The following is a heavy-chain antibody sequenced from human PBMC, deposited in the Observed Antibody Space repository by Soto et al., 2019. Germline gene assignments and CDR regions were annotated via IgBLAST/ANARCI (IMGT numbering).Heavy chain of an antibody. CDR2: ISSSSSYI. V-gene: IGHV3-21*01. J-gene: IGHJ6*02. D-gene: IGHD5-12*01. CDR1: GFTFSYYN. Sequence: PGGSLRLSCAASGFTFSYYNMNWVRQAPGKGLEWVSSISSSSSYIYYADSVKGRFTISRDNAKNSLYLQMYSLRAEDTAVYYCATTRRYGYNNSYYYYGRDVWGQGTTVTVSS. CDR3: ATTRRYGYNNSYYYYGRDV.